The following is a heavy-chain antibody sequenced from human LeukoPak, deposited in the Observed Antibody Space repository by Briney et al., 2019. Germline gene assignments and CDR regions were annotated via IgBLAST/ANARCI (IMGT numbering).Heavy chain of an antibody. CDR1: GFTFDDYA. D-gene: IGHD3-10*01. CDR2: ISWNSGSI. CDR3: AKDTVWFGELSGAFDI. V-gene: IGHV3-9*03. Sequence: GRSLRLSCAASGFTFDDYAMHWVRQAPGEGLEWVSGISWNSGSIGYADSVKGRFTISRDNAKNSLYLQMNSLRAEDMALYYCAKDTVWFGELSGAFDIWGQGTMVTVSS. J-gene: IGHJ3*02.